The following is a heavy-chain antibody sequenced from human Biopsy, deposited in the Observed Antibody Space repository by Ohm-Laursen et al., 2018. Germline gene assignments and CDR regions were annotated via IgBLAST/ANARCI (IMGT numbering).Heavy chain of an antibody. V-gene: IGHV4-31*03. CDR1: GDSIFGGGYY. CDR2: IFFSGDT. J-gene: IGHJ2*01. CDR3: ARAKTQDRSFPDWYFDL. D-gene: IGHD3-22*01. Sequence: PSQTLSLTCIVSGDSIFGGGYYWTWIRQHPEKGLEWLGYIFFSGDTHYNPSLRSRVDISSDMSKNEFYLRLYSVTAADTAVYYCARAKTQDRSFPDWYFDLWGRGTLVTVSS.